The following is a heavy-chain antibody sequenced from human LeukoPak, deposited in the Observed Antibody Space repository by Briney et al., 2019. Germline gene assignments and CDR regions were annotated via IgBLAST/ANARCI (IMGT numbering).Heavy chain of an antibody. D-gene: IGHD6-6*01. J-gene: IGHJ4*02. CDR1: GFTFSSNG. CDR2: IQNDGNNK. V-gene: IGHV3-30*02. Sequence: GGSLRLSCAASGFTFSSNGMHWVRQAPGKGLECVAFIQNDGNNKKYADSVKGRFTISGDNSKNTLYLQMNSLGAEDTAVYYCARDWGTSSLYLVNWGQGTLVTVSS. CDR3: ARDWGTSSLYLVN.